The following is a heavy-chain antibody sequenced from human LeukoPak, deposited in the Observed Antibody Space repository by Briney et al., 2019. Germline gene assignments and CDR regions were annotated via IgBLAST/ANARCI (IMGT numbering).Heavy chain of an antibody. CDR3: AKSGYNRFDY. CDR1: GYTFTSYG. Sequence: SVKVSCKASGYTFTSYGISWVRQAPGQGLEWMGEIIPIFGTTNYAQKFQGRVTITADESTTTAYMELSSLRAEDTAVYYCAKSGYNRFDYWGQGTLVTVSS. J-gene: IGHJ4*02. CDR2: IIPIFGTT. V-gene: IGHV1-69*13. D-gene: IGHD5-24*01.